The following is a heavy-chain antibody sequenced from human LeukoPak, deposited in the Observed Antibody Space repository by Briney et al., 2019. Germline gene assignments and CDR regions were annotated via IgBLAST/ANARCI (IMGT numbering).Heavy chain of an antibody. CDR2: IYYSGST. CDR1: GGSISSYY. Sequence: SETLSLTCTVSGGSISSYYWSWIRQPPGKELEWIGYIYYSGSTNYNPSLKSRVTISVDTSKNQFSLKLSSVTAADTAVYYCARALPAVGNYYDSSGYYDYWGQGTLVTVSS. CDR3: ARALPAVGNYYDSSGYYDY. D-gene: IGHD3-22*01. J-gene: IGHJ4*02. V-gene: IGHV4-59*01.